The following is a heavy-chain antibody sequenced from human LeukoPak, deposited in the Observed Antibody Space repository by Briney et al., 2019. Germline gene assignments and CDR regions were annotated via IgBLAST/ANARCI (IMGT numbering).Heavy chain of an antibody. Sequence: PGWSLTLSLAASGFTFTTYSMHWVRQAPGKGLEWVAFIRYDGNNKYYADSVKGRFTISRDNSKNTLYLQMNSLKPEDTALYYCAKDSGWLFDYWRQGALGTVSS. D-gene: IGHD3-22*01. CDR3: AKDSGWLFDY. J-gene: IGHJ4*02. CDR2: IRYDGNNK. CDR1: GFTFTTYS. V-gene: IGHV3-30*02.